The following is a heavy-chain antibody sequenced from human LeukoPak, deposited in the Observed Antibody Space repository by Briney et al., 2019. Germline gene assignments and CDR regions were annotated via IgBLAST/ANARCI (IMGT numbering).Heavy chain of an antibody. D-gene: IGHD6-19*01. J-gene: IGHJ5*02. Sequence: PGGSLRLSCAASGIVFSNTAMNWARQSPGGGLEWVSAIRGWGEHTFYADSVKGRFTISRDDSKNMVYLQMNSLRADDTAIYYCGKDGGQYSSGPEFDPRGQGALVTVSS. CDR1: GIVFSNTA. CDR3: GKDGGQYSSGPEFDP. CDR2: IRGWGEHT. V-gene: IGHV3-23*01.